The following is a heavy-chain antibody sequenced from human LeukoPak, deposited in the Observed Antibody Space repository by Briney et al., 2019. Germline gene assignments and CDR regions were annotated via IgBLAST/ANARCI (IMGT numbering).Heavy chain of an antibody. CDR3: ARENWLLIGQQLVGGAFDI. V-gene: IGHV3-9*01. CDR1: GFTFDDYA. Sequence: PGGSLRLSCAASGFTFDDYAMHWVRQAPGKGLEWVSGISWNSGSIGYADSVKGRFTISRDNAKNSLYLQMNSLRAEDTAVYYCARENWLLIGQQLVGGAFDIWGQGTMVTVSS. J-gene: IGHJ3*02. D-gene: IGHD6-13*01. CDR2: ISWNSGSI.